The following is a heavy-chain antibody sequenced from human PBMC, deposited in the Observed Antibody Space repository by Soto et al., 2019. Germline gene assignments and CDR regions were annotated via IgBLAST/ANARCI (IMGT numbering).Heavy chain of an antibody. D-gene: IGHD2-8*02. J-gene: IGHJ5*02. CDR1: GFTFSTYD. Sequence: EVQLVESGGGLVQPGGSLRLSCAASGFTFSTYDMHWVRQVPGKGLEWVSAIGTLADTFYADSVKGRFTISRENAKSSLYLQMNSLAAGGTAVYYWARKAAYWHGGGGWFDPWGQGTLVTVSS. CDR2: IGTLADT. CDR3: ARKAAYWHGGGGWFDP. V-gene: IGHV3-13*01.